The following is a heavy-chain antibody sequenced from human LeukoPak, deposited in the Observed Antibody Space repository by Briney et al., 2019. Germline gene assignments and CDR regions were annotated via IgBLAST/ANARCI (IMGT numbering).Heavy chain of an antibody. V-gene: IGHV1-46*01. Sequence: ASVRDSSKATGYTFTSYYMHWVLQAPGQGVEWMRVINASGGSTSYAQNFQGRVTMTRDTSTSTVCMELSSLRSEDTAVYYCARGRRIFCSSTRSYFRGWFHPWGQGALVTVSS. J-gene: IGHJ5*02. CDR1: GYTFTSYY. CDR2: INASGGST. CDR3: ARGRRIFCSSTRSYFRGWFHP. D-gene: IGHD2-2*01.